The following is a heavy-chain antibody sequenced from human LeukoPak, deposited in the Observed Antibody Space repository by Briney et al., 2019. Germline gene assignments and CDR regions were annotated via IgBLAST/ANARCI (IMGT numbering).Heavy chain of an antibody. CDR3: AKFGPGYYDILTGYYYYYYYGMDV. CDR1: GFTFSSYG. J-gene: IGHJ6*02. CDR2: MWYDGSNK. Sequence: GGSLRLSCAASGFTFSSYGMHWVRQAPGKGLEWVAVMWYDGSNKYYADSVKGRFTISRDNSKNTLYLQMNSLRAEDTAVYYCAKFGPGYYDILTGYYYYYYYGMDVWGQGTTVTVSS. V-gene: IGHV3-33*06. D-gene: IGHD3-9*01.